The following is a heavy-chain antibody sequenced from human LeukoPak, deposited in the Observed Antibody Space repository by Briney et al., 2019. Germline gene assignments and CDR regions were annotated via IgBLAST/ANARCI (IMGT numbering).Heavy chain of an antibody. D-gene: IGHD1-26*01. Sequence: GGSLRLSCSASGFTFSRYAMHWVRQAPGKGLEYVSGINDNGGRTHYGDSVKGRFSISRDNSKNTLHLQMSTLRAEDTALYYCVKDVGGSYAFDYRGQGILVTVAS. CDR1: GFTFSRYA. V-gene: IGHV3-64D*09. CDR2: INDNGGRT. J-gene: IGHJ4*02. CDR3: VKDVGGSYAFDY.